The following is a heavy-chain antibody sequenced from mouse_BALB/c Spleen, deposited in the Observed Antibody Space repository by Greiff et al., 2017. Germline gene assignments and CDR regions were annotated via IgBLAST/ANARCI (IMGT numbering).Heavy chain of an antibody. CDR3: ARGRKGTWFAY. V-gene: IGHV5-6-5*01. CDR2: ISSGGST. CDR1: GFPFSSYA. Sequence: EVKLVESGGGLVKPGGSLKLSCAASGFPFSSYAMSWVRQTPEKRLEWVASISSGGSTYYPDSVKGRFTISRDNARNILYLQMSSLRSEDTAMYYCARGRKGTWFAYWGQGTLVTVSA. J-gene: IGHJ3*01.